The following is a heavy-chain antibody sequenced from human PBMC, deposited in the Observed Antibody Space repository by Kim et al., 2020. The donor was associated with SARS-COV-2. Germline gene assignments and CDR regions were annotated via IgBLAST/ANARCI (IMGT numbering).Heavy chain of an antibody. Sequence: GGSLRLSCTASGFTFDNYAMSWVSQAPGKGLEWVSSVSGSGSKTYYADSVKGRLTSSRDNSKNTLYLQMHTLGADGAAVYYCAKDGGGWLVSGWYYFDYWGQGSLVTVSS. CDR3: AKDGGGWLVSGWYYFDY. V-gene: IGHV3-23*01. D-gene: IGHD6-19*01. CDR1: GFTFDNYA. J-gene: IGHJ4*02. CDR2: VSGSGSKT.